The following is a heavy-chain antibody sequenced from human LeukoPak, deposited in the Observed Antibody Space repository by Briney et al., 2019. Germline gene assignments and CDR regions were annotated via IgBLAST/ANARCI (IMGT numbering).Heavy chain of an antibody. CDR1: GFTFSSYG. J-gene: IGHJ6*03. V-gene: IGHV3-66*01. CDR2: TYSGGST. CDR3: ARDNYYYYMDV. Sequence: PGGSLRLSCAASGFTFSSYGMHWVRQAPGKGLEWVSVTYSGGSTYYADSVKGRFTISRDNSKNTVYLQMNSLRAEDTAVYYCARDNYYYYMDVWGKGTTVTISS.